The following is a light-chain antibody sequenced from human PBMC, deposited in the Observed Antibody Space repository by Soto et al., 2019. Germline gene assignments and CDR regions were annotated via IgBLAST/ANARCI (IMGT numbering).Light chain of an antibody. V-gene: IGKV1-9*01. CDR2: GAS. CDR1: QGVRSY. J-gene: IGKJ4*01. CDR3: QKYDHAPLT. Sequence: IQLTQSPSSLSASVGDRVTITCRASQGVRSYLAWYQQKPGQAPKLLIYGASTLQSGVPSKFSGSGSGTEFTLTITSLQPEDFATYYCQKYDHAPLTFGGGTKVDIK.